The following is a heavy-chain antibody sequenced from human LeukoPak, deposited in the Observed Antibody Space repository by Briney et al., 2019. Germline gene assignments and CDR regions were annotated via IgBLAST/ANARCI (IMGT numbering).Heavy chain of an antibody. V-gene: IGHV3-30-3*01. Sequence: PGRSLRLSCVASGFTFSSYTIHWVRQAPGKGLEWVAVISKDGSYKYYADSVKGRFTISRDNSKNTLYLQMNSLRTEDTTVYYCARDLSASFDYWGQGTLVTVSS. J-gene: IGHJ4*02. CDR1: GFTFSSYT. CDR3: ARDLSASFDY. CDR2: ISKDGSYK.